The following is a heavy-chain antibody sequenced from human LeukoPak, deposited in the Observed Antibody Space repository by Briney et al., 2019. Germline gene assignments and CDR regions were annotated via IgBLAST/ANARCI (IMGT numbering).Heavy chain of an antibody. V-gene: IGHV1-46*01. CDR2: INPSGGST. D-gene: IGHD2-2*01. CDR3: ARRRYCSSTSCYGDYYYGMDV. Sequence: ASVKVSCKASGYTFTSYYMHWVRQAPGQGLEWMGIINPSGGSTSYALKFQGRVTMTRDTSTSTVYMELSSLRSEDTAVYYCARRRYCSSTSCYGDYYYGMDVWGQGTTVTVSS. CDR1: GYTFTSYY. J-gene: IGHJ6*02.